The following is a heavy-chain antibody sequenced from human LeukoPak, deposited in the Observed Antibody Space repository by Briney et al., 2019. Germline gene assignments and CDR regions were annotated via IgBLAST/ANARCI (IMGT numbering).Heavy chain of an antibody. Sequence: ASVKVSCKASGYTFSDYYIHWVRQAPGQGLGWMGWMNPNSHGINYAQKFQGRVTMTRDTSIRTAYMELSRPTSDDTAVYYCARVKALGIVGSTTVLDPWGQGTLVSVSS. V-gene: IGHV1-2*02. D-gene: IGHD1-26*01. CDR1: GYTFSDYY. CDR2: MNPNSHGI. J-gene: IGHJ5*02. CDR3: ARVKALGIVGSTTVLDP.